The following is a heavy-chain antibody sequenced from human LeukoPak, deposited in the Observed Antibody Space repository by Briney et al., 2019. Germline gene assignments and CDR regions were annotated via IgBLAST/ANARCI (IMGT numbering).Heavy chain of an antibody. CDR1: GYTFTSYY. CDR3: ARGYDYVWGSYHPRSYYFDY. J-gene: IGHJ4*02. V-gene: IGHV1-46*01. Sequence: ASVKVSCKASGYTFTSYYMHWVRQAPGQGLEWMGIINPSGGSTSYAQKFQGRVTMTRDTSTSTVYMELSSLRSEDTAVYYCARGYDYVWGSYHPRSYYFDYWGQGTLVTVSS. CDR2: INPSGGST. D-gene: IGHD3-16*02.